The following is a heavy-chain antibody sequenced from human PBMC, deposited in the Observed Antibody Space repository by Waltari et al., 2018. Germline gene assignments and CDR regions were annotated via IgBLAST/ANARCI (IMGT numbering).Heavy chain of an antibody. V-gene: IGHV3-33*01. CDR2: IWYDGSNK. CDR1: GFTFSSYG. J-gene: IGHJ3*02. CDR3: ARLPEGDAFDI. Sequence: QVQLVESGGGVVQPGRSLRLSCAASGFTFSSYGMHWVRQAPGKGLGWVAVIWYDGSNKYYADSVKGRFTISRDNSKNTLYLQMNSLRAEDTAVYYCARLPEGDAFDIWGQGTMVTVSS.